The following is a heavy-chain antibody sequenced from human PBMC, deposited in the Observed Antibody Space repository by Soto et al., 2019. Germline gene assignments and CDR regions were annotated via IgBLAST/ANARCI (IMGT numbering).Heavy chain of an antibody. CDR3: ARNPPRRLLWSGSYMPPYWFDP. Sequence: QVQLQQWGAGLLKPSETLSLTCAVYGGSFSGYYWSWIRQPPGKGLEWLGEINHSGSTNYNPSLSDPVTISVDTSKTQVSLKLSSVTAADTAVYYCARNPPRRLLWSGSYMPPYWFDPWGQGTLVTVSS. V-gene: IGHV4-34*01. CDR1: GGSFSGYY. D-gene: IGHD3-10*02. CDR2: INHSGST. J-gene: IGHJ5*02.